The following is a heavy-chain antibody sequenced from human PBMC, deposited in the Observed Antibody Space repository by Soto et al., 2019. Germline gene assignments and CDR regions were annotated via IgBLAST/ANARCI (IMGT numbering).Heavy chain of an antibody. CDR2: IYPSGST. J-gene: IGHJ5*02. CDR1: GDSISSGGHS. D-gene: IGHD6-19*01. Sequence: QLQLQESGSGLVKPSQSLSLICAVSGDSISSGGHSWSWIRQPPGQGLEWIGYIYPSGSTYYNPSFENRVTLSVDRPKNQFSLKLTSVTAADTAVYYCARRIAVPPRKNWFDPWGQGILVSVSS. V-gene: IGHV4-30-2*01. CDR3: ARRIAVPPRKNWFDP.